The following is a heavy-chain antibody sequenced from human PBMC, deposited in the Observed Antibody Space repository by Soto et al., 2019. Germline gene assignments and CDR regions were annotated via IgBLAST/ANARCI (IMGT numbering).Heavy chain of an antibody. CDR1: GFIFSDYY. J-gene: IGHJ6*03. CDR2: ISSSGSTI. Sequence: PGGSLRLSCAASGFIFSDYYMSWIRQAPGKGLEWVSYISSSGSTIYYADSVKGRFTISRDNAKNSLYLQMNSLRAEDTAVYYCARVKGPGHYYYHMDVWGKGTTVTVSS. V-gene: IGHV3-11*01. CDR3: ARVKGPGHYYYHMDV.